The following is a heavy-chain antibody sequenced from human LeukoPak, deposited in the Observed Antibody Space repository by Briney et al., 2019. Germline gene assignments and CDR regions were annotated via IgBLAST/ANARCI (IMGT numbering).Heavy chain of an antibody. D-gene: IGHD2-2*01. CDR1: GFTFSTYS. CDR2: ITSSSNTI. CDR3: ARGDIVVGGNWFDP. V-gene: IGHV3-48*01. J-gene: IGHJ5*02. Sequence: GGSLRLSCAASGFTFSTYSMNWVRQAPGKGLEWVSYITSSSNTIYYADSVKGRFTISRDNAKNSLYLQMNSLRVEDTAVYYCARGDIVVGGNWFDPWGQGTLVTVSS.